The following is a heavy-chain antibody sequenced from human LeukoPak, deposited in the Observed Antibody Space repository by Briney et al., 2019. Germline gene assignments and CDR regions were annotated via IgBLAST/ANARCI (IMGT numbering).Heavy chain of an antibody. CDR1: GYTFTGYY. CDR2: INPNSGGT. CDR3: AVLMVYARGVDY. V-gene: IGHV1-2*06. D-gene: IGHD2-8*01. Sequence: ASVKVSCKASGYTFTGYYMHWVRQAPGQGLEWMGRINPNSGGTNYAQKFQGRVTMTRDTSISTAYMELSRLRSDDTAVYYCAVLMVYARGVDYWGRGTLVTVSS. J-gene: IGHJ4*02.